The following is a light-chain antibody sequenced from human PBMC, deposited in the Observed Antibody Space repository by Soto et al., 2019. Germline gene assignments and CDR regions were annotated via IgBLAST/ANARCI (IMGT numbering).Light chain of an antibody. CDR1: SSDVGSYNL. CDR2: EGS. V-gene: IGLV2-23*01. Sequence: QSALTQPASVSGSPGQSITICCTGTSSDVGSYNLVSWYQKHPGKAPKLMIYEGSKRPSGVSNRFSASKSGNTASLTISGLQAEDEADYYCCSYAGSSTVVFGGGTKVTVL. J-gene: IGLJ2*01. CDR3: CSYAGSSTVV.